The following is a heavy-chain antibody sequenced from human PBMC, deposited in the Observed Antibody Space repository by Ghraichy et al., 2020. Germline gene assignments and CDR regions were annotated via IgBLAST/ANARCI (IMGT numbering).Heavy chain of an antibody. D-gene: IGHD6-19*01. V-gene: IGHV2-5*01. CDR3: AHRRGDDAVAGTTRFDN. CDR2: ISSNDDE. CDR1: GFSLSARGVG. J-gene: IGHJ4*02. Sequence: SGPTLVKPTQTLTLTCTFSGFSLSARGVGVGWIRQPPGKALEWLALISSNDDELYSPSVKTRLTITKDTSKNQVLLTMTNMDPVDTATYYCAHRRGDDAVAGTTRFDNWGQGTLVTVSS.